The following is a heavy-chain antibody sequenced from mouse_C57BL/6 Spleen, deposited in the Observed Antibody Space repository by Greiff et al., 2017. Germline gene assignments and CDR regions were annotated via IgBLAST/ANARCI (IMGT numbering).Heavy chain of an antibody. CDR2: IYPGSGST. CDR3: AIFYGSTIRYYFDY. J-gene: IGHJ2*01. V-gene: IGHV1-55*01. D-gene: IGHD1-1*01. Sequence: QVQLQQPGAELVKPGASVKMSCKASGYTFTSYWITWVKQRPGQGLEWIGDIYPGSGSTNYNEKFKSKATLTVDTSSSTAYMQLSSLTSEDSAVYYCAIFYGSTIRYYFDYWGQGTTLTVSS. CDR1: GYTFTSYW.